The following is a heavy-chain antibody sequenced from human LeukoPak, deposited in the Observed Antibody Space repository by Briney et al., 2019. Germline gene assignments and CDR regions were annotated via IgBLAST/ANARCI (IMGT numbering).Heavy chain of an antibody. Sequence: SETLSLTCTVSGGSISSSSYYWGWIRQPPGKGLEWIGSIYYSGSTYYNPSLKSRVTISVDTSKNQFSLKLSSVTAADTAVYYCARDLRVLRFLEWLLSPYYYYYYMDVWGKGTTVTVSS. CDR1: GGSISSSSYY. CDR3: ARDLRVLRFLEWLLSPYYYYYYMDV. D-gene: IGHD3-3*01. J-gene: IGHJ6*03. V-gene: IGHV4-39*07. CDR2: IYYSGST.